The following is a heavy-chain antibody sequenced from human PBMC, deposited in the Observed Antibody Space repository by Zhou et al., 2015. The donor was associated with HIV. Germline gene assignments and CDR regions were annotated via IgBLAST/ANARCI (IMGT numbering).Heavy chain of an antibody. CDR2: ISAYNGNS. J-gene: IGHJ3*01. D-gene: IGHD3-3*01. V-gene: IGHV1-18*01. CDR3: ARGRIFDLRDALDV. CDR1: GYTFSNNG. Sequence: QVELVQSGAEVKRPGASVKVSCKASGYTFSNNGITWVRQAPGQGLEWMGWISAYNGNSNYAQNLQGRVSMTTNTSTNTAYMELRSLTSDDTGVYYCARGRIFDLRDALDVWAKGHWSPSLQ.